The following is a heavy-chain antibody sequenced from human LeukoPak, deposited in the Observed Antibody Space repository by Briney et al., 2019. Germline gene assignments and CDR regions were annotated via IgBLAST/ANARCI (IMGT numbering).Heavy chain of an antibody. J-gene: IGHJ4*02. Sequence: SETLSLTCSVSGGSIGSSYWSWIRQPPGKGLEWIGYIYYSGTTNYNPSLKSRVTISVDTSKNQFSLKLNSVTAADTAVYYCARHHCGGGDCYPTYCFDYWGQGTLVTVSS. CDR3: ARHHCGGGDCYPTYCFDY. V-gene: IGHV4-59*08. CDR1: GGSIGSSY. D-gene: IGHD2-21*02. CDR2: IYYSGTT.